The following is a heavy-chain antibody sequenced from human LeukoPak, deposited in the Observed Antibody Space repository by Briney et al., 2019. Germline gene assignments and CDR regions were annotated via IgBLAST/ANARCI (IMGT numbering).Heavy chain of an antibody. CDR3: ATYYDTTAYTFDC. CDR2: ISTDGSST. J-gene: IGHJ4*02. D-gene: IGHD3-22*01. Sequence: PGGSLRLSCAASGVTFSSNWMHWVRQAPGKGLVWASRISTDGSSTSYADSVKGRFTVSRDNAKNTLYLQMNSLTAEDTAVYYCATYYDTTAYTFDCRGQGTLVTVSS. CDR1: GVTFSSNW. V-gene: IGHV3-74*01.